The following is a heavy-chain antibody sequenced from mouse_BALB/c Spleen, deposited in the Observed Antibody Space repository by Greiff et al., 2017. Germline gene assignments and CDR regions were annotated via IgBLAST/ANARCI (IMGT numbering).Heavy chain of an antibody. V-gene: IGHV1-5*01. Sequence: EVQLQESGTVLARPGASVKMSCKASGYSFTSYWMHWVKQRPGQGLEWIGAIYPGNSDTSYNQKFKGKAKLTAVTSASTAYMELSSLTNEDSAVYYCTPYASFAYWGQGTLVTVSA. CDR2: IYPGNSDT. J-gene: IGHJ3*01. D-gene: IGHD2-10*02. CDR3: TPYASFAY. CDR1: GYSFTSYW.